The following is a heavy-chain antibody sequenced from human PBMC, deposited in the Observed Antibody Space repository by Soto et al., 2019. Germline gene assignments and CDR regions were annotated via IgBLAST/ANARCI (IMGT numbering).Heavy chain of an antibody. CDR3: ARIHRSLDYGDPGDYCYYKDV. Sequence: VSGPTLVNPTQTLTLTCTFSGFSLSTSGMCVSWIRQPPGKALEWLARIDWDDDKYYSTSLKTRLTISKDTSKNQVVLTMTNMDPVDTATYYCARIHRSLDYGDPGDYCYYKDVWSKGTTVTVSS. V-gene: IGHV2-70*11. CDR2: IDWDDDK. D-gene: IGHD4-17*01. CDR1: GFSLSTSGMC. J-gene: IGHJ6*03.